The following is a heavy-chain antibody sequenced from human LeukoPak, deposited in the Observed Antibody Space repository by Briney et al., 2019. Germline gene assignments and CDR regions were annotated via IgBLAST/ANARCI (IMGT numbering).Heavy chain of an antibody. CDR1: GFTFSSYW. D-gene: IGHD5-18*01. Sequence: GGSLRLSCAASGFTFSSYWMHWVRHAPGKGLVWVSRINSDGSSTSYADSVKGRFTISRDNAKNTLYLQMNSLRAEDTAVCYCARDLNGYSYGYWGQGTLVTVSS. CDR2: INSDGSST. CDR3: ARDLNGYSYGY. J-gene: IGHJ4*02. V-gene: IGHV3-74*01.